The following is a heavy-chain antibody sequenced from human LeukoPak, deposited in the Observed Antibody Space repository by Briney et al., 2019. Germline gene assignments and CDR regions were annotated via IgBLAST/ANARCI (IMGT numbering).Heavy chain of an antibody. V-gene: IGHV1-2*02. D-gene: IGHD3-3*01. Sequence: ASVKVSCKASGYTFTGYYMHWVRQAPGQGLEWMGWINPNSGGTNYAQKFQGRVTMTRDTSISIAHMELSRLRSDDTAVYYCARDLGESITIFGVVDYYYYYMDVWGKGTTVTVSS. CDR3: ARDLGESITIFGVVDYYYYYMDV. CDR2: INPNSGGT. CDR1: GYTFTGYY. J-gene: IGHJ6*03.